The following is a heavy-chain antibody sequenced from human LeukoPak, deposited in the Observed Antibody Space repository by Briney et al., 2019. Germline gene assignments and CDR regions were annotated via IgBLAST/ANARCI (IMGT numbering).Heavy chain of an antibody. D-gene: IGHD2-15*01. V-gene: IGHV3-7*01. CDR3: ARDARAYGY. CDR1: GFTFSSDW. Sequence: GGSLRLACAASGFTFSSDWMSWVRQAAGEGLEWVANIKQDGSEKYYVDSVKGRFTISRDNAKNSLYLQMNSLRAEDTAVYYCARDARAYGYWGQGTLVTVSS. J-gene: IGHJ4*02. CDR2: IKQDGSEK.